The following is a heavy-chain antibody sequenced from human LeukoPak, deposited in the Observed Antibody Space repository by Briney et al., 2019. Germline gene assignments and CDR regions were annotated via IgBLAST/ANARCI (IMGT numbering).Heavy chain of an antibody. V-gene: IGHV3-30*02. D-gene: IGHD2-21*01. J-gene: IGHJ4*02. CDR1: GLRLTTYG. CDR3: AKDRNCGGNCN. CDR2: IRYTGTTK. Sequence: GGSLRISCEVSGLRLTTYGTHWVRQAPGKGLEWVAFIRYTGTTKYYADSVKGRFTVSRDNSKNTLYLQMNSLRAEDTAVYYCAKDRNCGGNCNWGLGTLVTVSS.